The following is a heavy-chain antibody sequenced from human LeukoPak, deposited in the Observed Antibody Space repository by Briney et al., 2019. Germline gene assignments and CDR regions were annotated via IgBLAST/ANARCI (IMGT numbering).Heavy chain of an antibody. CDR3: AREKSGGTSSWFDP. Sequence: PSETLSLTCTVSGGSISTYFWSWIRQPPGKGLEWIGYIYYSGSTNYNPSLKSRVTISLDTSKNQFSLKLSSVTAADTAMYYCAREKSGGTSSWFDPWGQGTLVTVSS. V-gene: IGHV4-59*01. D-gene: IGHD6-25*01. CDR1: GGSISTYF. J-gene: IGHJ5*02. CDR2: IYYSGST.